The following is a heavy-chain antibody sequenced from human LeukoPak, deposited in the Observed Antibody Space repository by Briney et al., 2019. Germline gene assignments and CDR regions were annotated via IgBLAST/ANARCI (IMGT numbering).Heavy chain of an antibody. CDR1: GFAFSSYG. J-gene: IGHJ4*02. CDR3: AKDVALRAAAYYFDY. D-gene: IGHD2-21*01. Sequence: GGSLRLSCAASGFAFSSYGMHWVRQAPGKGLEWVAVISYNGGDKKYADSVKGRFTISRDNSKNTVYLEMNSLRAEDTAVYYCAKDVALRAAAYYFDYWGRGTLVTVSS. CDR2: ISYNGGDK. V-gene: IGHV3-30*18.